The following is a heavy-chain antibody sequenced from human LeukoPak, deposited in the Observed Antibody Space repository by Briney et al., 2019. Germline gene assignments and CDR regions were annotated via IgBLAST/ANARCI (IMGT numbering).Heavy chain of an antibody. CDR2: INPNSGGT. V-gene: IGHV1-2*02. Sequence: GASVKVSCKASGYTFTGYYMYWVRQAPGQGLEWMGWINPNSGGTNYAQKFQGRVTMTRDTSISTAYMELSRLRSDDTAVYYCARVGSSWYALRYYFDYWGQGTLVTVSS. CDR1: GYTFTGYY. D-gene: IGHD6-13*01. J-gene: IGHJ4*02. CDR3: ARVGSSWYALRYYFDY.